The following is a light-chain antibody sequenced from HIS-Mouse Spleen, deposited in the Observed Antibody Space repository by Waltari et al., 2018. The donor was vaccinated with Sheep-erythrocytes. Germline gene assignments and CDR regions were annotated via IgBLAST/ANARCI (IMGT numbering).Light chain of an antibody. CDR2: EGS. Sequence: QSALTQPASVSGSPGQSITISCTGTSSDVGSYNLVSWYQQHPGIAPKLMIYEGSKRPSGVSNRFSCSKSGNTASLTISGLQAEDEADYYCCSYAGSSTPWVFGGGTKLTVL. CDR1: SSDVGSYNL. CDR3: CSYAGSSTPWV. V-gene: IGLV2-23*01. J-gene: IGLJ3*02.